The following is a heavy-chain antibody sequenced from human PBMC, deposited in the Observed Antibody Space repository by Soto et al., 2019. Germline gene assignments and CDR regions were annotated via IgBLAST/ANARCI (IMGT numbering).Heavy chain of an antibody. V-gene: IGHV1-46*01. J-gene: IGHJ5*02. CDR3: ARGSPSSSRLGWRDP. CDR2: IDPDGGST. D-gene: IGHD2-2*01. Sequence: VPVTPSSKASGYICIRYYMIWAPPATGQGLEWMGMIDPDGGSTVYSQKFQGRLTMTTDTSTTTVYMELIRLRSEDTAMYYCARGSPSSSRLGWRDPWGQGTLVTVSA. CDR1: GYICIRYY.